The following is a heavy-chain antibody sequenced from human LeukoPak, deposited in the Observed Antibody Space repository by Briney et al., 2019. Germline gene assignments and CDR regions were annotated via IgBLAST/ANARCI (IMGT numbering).Heavy chain of an antibody. D-gene: IGHD2-2*01. J-gene: IGHJ6*02. V-gene: IGHV1-2*02. Sequence: ASVKVSCKPSGYTFTDYYMHWVRQAPGQGLEWMGWINPNNGGTTYAQNFQGRVTMTRDTSISTAYMELSRLRSDDSAIYYCTRDHCSFANCYEDYYYGMDVWGQGTTVTVPS. CDR2: INPNNGGT. CDR3: TRDHCSFANCYEDYYYGMDV. CDR1: GYTFTDYY.